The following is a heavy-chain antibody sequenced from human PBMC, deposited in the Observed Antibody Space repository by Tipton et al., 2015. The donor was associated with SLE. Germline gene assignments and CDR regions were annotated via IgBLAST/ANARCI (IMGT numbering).Heavy chain of an antibody. J-gene: IGHJ6*03. Sequence: TLSLTCTVSGGSLSSYYWSWIRQSPEKGLEWIGYLSYSGSTNYNPSLESRVTLSVDMSKNQFSLRLSSVTAADTGVYYCVKSVVVVSPRDYYYYMDVWGKGTTVTVSS. D-gene: IGHD2-15*01. CDR2: LSYSGST. V-gene: IGHV4-59*08. CDR3: VKSVVVVSPRDYYYYMDV. CDR1: GGSLSSYY.